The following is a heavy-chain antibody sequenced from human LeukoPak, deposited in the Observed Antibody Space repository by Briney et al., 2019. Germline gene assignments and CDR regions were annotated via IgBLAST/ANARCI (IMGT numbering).Heavy chain of an antibody. J-gene: IGHJ4*02. CDR1: GFTFSDYW. Sequence: GGSLRLSCAASGFTFSDYWMTWVRQAPGKGLEWVAHISQDGSEQYYVDSVKGRFTISRDNAKNSLYLQMNSLRAEDTAMYYCAREAWDLTGRAPVIWGQGTRVTVSS. CDR2: ISQDGSEQ. D-gene: IGHD1-14*01. V-gene: IGHV3-7*01. CDR3: AREAWDLTGRAPVI.